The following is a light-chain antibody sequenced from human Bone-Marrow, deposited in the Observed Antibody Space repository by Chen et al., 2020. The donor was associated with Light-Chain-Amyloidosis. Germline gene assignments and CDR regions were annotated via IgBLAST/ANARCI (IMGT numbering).Light chain of an antibody. CDR1: NIGSTS. CDR2: DDS. V-gene: IGLV3-21*02. J-gene: IGLJ3*02. CDR3: QVWDRSSDRPV. Sequence: SYVLTQPSSVSVAPGQTPTFACGGNNIGSTSVHWYQQTPGQAPLLVVYDDSDRPSGIPERLSGSNSGNTATLTISRVEAGDEADYYCQVWDRSSDRPVFGGGTKLTVL.